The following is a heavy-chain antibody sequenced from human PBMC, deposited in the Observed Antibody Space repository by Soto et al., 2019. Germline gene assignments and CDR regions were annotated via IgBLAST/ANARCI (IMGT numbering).Heavy chain of an antibody. V-gene: IGHV4-34*08. CDR3: ARDFRYFPY. J-gene: IGHJ4*02. CDR2: IEHNGNN. CDR1: GGTFSGYF. D-gene: IGHD3-10*01. Sequence: PSETLSLTCAVYGGTFSGYFWTWVRQPPGKGLEWIGEIEHNGNNNINPSLKSRVIMSVDTSKNQISLTPTSVTAADTAVYYCARDFRYFPYWGQGTLVTVSS.